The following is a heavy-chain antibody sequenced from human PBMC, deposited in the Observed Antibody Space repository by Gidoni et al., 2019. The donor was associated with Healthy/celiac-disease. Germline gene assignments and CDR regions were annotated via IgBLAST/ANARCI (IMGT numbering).Heavy chain of an antibody. CDR1: GGPISSYY. V-gene: IGHV4-59*01. D-gene: IGHD3-22*01. J-gene: IGHJ4*02. Sequence: QVQLQESGTGLVKPSETLSLTCTVSGGPISSYYWSWIRQPPGKGLEWIGFIYYSGSTNYHPSLKRRVTISVDTSKHQFSLKLRSVTAADTAVYYCARVYYDSSGYSGPVDYWGQGTLVTVSS. CDR2: IYYSGST. CDR3: ARVYYDSSGYSGPVDY.